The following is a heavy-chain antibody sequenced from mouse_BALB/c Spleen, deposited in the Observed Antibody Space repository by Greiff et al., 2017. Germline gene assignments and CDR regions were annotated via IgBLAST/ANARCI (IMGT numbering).Heavy chain of an antibody. Sequence: VQLQQSGPGLVKPSQSLSLTCSVTGYSITSGYYWNWIRQFPGNKLEWMGYISYDGSNNYNPSLKNRISITRDTSKNQFFLKLNSVTTEDTATYYCARSTMITWFAYWGQGTLVTVSA. CDR3: ARSTMITWFAY. J-gene: IGHJ3*01. CDR1: GYSITSGYY. CDR2: ISYDGSN. V-gene: IGHV3-6*02. D-gene: IGHD2-4*01.